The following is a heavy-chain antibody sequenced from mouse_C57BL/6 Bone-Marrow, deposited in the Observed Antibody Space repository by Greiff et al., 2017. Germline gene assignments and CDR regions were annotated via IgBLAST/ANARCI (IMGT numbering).Heavy chain of an antibody. CDR3: ARIFITTVVAD. CDR2: IYPRSGNT. D-gene: IGHD1-1*01. V-gene: IGHV1-81*01. J-gene: IGHJ3*01. CDR1: GYTFTSYG. Sequence: VQLQESGAELARPGASVKLSCKASGYTFTSYGISWVKQRTGQGLEWIGEIYPRSGNTYYNEKFKGKATLTADKSSSTACMELRSLTSEDSAVYFCARIFITTVVADWGQGTLVTVSA.